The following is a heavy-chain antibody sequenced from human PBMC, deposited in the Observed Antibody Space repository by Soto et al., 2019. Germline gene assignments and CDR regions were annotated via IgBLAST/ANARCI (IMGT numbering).Heavy chain of an antibody. J-gene: IGHJ4*02. D-gene: IGHD6-19*01. CDR3: AKDLNGIAVAGPLFDY. CDR2: ISWNSGSI. CDR1: GFTFDDYA. V-gene: IGHV3-9*01. Sequence: PGGSLRLSCAASGFTFDDYAMHWVRQAPGKGLEWVSGISWNSGSIGYADSVKGRFTISRDNAKNSLYLQMNSLRAEDTALYYCAKDLNGIAVAGPLFDYWGQGTLVTVS.